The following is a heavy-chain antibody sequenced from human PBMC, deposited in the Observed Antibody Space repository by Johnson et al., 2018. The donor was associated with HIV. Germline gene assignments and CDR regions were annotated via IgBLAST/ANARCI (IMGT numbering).Heavy chain of an antibody. CDR1: GFTFSSYW. V-gene: IGHV3-7*04. CDR3: ARAYSSSWTNDAFEI. J-gene: IGHJ3*02. Sequence: VQLVESGGGLIQPGGSLRLSCAASGFTFSSYWMSWVRQAPGKGLEWVANVKQDGSEKYYVDSVKGRFTISRDNSKNMLYLQMNSLRAEDTAVYYCARAYSSSWTNDAFEIWGQGTMVTVSS. CDR2: VKQDGSEK. D-gene: IGHD6-13*01.